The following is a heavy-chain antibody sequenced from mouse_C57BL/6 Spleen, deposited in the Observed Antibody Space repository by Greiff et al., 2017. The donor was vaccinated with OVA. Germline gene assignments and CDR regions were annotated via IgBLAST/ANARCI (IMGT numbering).Heavy chain of an antibody. Sequence: QVQLQQSGAELVKPGASVKISCKASGYSFSSYWMNWVKQRPGKGLEWIGQIYPGYGDTNYNGKFKGKATLTADKSSSTAYMQLSSLTSEDSAVYFCARITTVVATRYFDVWGTGTTVTVSS. CDR1: GYSFSSYW. CDR3: ARITTVVATRYFDV. J-gene: IGHJ1*03. D-gene: IGHD1-1*01. V-gene: IGHV1-80*01. CDR2: IYPGYGDT.